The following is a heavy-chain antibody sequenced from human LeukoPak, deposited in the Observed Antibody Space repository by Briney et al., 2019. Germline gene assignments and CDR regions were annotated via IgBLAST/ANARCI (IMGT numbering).Heavy chain of an antibody. D-gene: IGHD3-10*01. CDR2: IYHSGST. V-gene: IGHV4-38-2*02. Sequence: KPSETLSVTCSVSDFSISSGYYWGWIRQPPGKGLEWIGSIYHSGSTNYNPSLKSRVTISVDTSKNQFSLKLSSVTAADTAVYYCARGAYYYGSGKIFDYWGQGTLVTVSS. CDR1: DFSISSGYY. J-gene: IGHJ4*02. CDR3: ARGAYYYGSGKIFDY.